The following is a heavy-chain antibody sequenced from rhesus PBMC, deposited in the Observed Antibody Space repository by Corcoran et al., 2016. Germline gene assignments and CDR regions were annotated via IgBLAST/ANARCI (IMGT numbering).Heavy chain of an antibody. CDR2: MKANTGNT. D-gene: IGHD1-26*01. Sequence: QVQLQGSGPGLVKPSETLSLTCTVSGASLNHYWWSWIRQSPGKGLEWIGQMKANTGNTFYSPALKSGVPISKDASKNQFSLNLRSVTAADTAIYYCARPYNWKIDFWGQGVLVTVSS. CDR1: GASLNHYW. J-gene: IGHJ4*01. CDR3: ARPYNWKIDF. V-gene: IGHV4-80*01.